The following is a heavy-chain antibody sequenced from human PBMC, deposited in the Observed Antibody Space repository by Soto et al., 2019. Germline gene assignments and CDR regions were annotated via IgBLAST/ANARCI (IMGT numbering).Heavy chain of an antibody. CDR1: GYTFTSYG. V-gene: IGHV1-18*04. J-gene: IGHJ6*02. CDR3: ARVVSSGGYDYYYAMDV. CDR2: ISAYNGNT. Sequence: ASVKVSCKASGYTFTSYGISWVRQAPGQGLEWMGWISAYNGNTNYAQKLQGRVTMTTDTSTSTAYMELRSLRSDDTAVYYCARVVSSGGYDYYYAMDVWGQGTTVTVSS. D-gene: IGHD3-10*01.